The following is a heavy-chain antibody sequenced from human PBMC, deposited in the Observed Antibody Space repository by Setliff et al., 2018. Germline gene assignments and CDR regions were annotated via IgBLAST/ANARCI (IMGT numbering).Heavy chain of an antibody. CDR1: GYSISSGSYY. J-gene: IGHJ5*02. CDR3: ARAGPTVTFFRVLVISWWDP. Sequence: SETLSPTCTVSGYSISSGSYYWTWIRQPAGKGLEWIGHFHTGGSTNYNRTLRSRVSISLDTSKNQFSLKLSSVTAADTATYYCARAGPTVTFFRVLVISWWDPWGQGSLVTVSS. CDR2: FHTGGST. V-gene: IGHV4-61*09. D-gene: IGHD3-3*01.